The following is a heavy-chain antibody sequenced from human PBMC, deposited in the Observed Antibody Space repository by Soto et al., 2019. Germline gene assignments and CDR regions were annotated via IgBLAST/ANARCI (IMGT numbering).Heavy chain of an antibody. CDR2: ISWNSGSI. CDR3: AKDGSGTTGKYYYYYMDV. CDR1: GFTFDDYA. D-gene: IGHD1-1*01. V-gene: IGHV3-9*01. Sequence: LRLSCAASGFTFDDYAMHWVRQAPGKGLEWVSGISWNSGSIGYADSVKGRFTISRDNAKNSLYLQMNSLRAEDTALYYCAKDGSGTTGKYYYYYMDVWGKGTTVTVSS. J-gene: IGHJ6*03.